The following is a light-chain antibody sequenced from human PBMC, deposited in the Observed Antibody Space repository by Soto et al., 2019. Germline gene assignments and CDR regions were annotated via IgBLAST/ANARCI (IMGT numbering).Light chain of an antibody. Sequence: QSVLTQSSSVSGTPGQRVTISCSGSSSNIGSNSVNWYQQLPATAPQLLIYDNNRRPSGVPDRFSASKSGTSVSLAISGLQSEDEGDYYCATWDDSLRVDVFGSGTKVTVL. CDR3: ATWDDSLRVDV. CDR2: DNN. J-gene: IGLJ1*01. CDR1: SSNIGSNS. V-gene: IGLV1-44*01.